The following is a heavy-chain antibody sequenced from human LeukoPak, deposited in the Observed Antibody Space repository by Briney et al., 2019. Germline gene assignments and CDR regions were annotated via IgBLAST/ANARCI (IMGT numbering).Heavy chain of an antibody. CDR1: GYTFTSYY. V-gene: IGHV1-46*01. Sequence: ASVKVSCKASGYTFTSYYMHWVRQAPGQGLEWMGIINPSGGSTSYAQKFQGRVTMTRDTSTSTVYMELSSLRSEDTAVYYCAITYYYDSSGYYPYYWGQGTLVTVSS. J-gene: IGHJ4*02. CDR3: AITYYYDSSGYYPYY. CDR2: INPSGGST. D-gene: IGHD3-22*01.